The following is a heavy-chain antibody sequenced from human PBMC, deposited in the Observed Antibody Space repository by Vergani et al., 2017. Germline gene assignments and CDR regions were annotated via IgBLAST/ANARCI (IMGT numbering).Heavy chain of an antibody. Sequence: QMQLQESGPGLVKASETLSLTCTVSGDSIISRSYYWGWIRQPPGKGLEWIGSIYNSGNGDSSSSLKSRVTISADTLKNQFSLRLTSVTAADTAVYYCASGKYYSDSTSHFRERYFDVWGRGTPVTVPS. D-gene: IGHD3-16*01. CDR2: IYNSGNG. CDR3: ASGKYYSDSTSHFRERYFDV. V-gene: IGHV4-39*01. J-gene: IGHJ2*01. CDR1: GDSIISRSYY.